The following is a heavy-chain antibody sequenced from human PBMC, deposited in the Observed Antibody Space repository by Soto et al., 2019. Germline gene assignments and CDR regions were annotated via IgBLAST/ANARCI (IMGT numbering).Heavy chain of an antibody. CDR2: IYYSVIT. CDR1: GGSIGSGGYY. J-gene: IGHJ4*02. CDR3: AVSPGYDSDY. V-gene: IGHV4-31*03. Sequence: SETLSLTCTVSGGSIGSGGYYGSWIRHHPGKGLEWIGYIYYSVITYYNPSLKSRVTISVDTSKNQFSLKLGSVTAADTAVYYCAVSPGYDSDYWGKGNLVIVSS. D-gene: IGHD5-18*01.